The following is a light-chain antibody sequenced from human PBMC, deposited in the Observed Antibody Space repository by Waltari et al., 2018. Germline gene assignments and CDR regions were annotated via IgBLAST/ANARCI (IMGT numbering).Light chain of an antibody. CDR3: QHYVRLPAT. J-gene: IGKJ1*01. Sequence: EVVLTQSPGTLSLSPGERATLSCRASQSVSRALAWYQQKPGLDPRLLIYGASIRDTGIPDRFSGSGSGTDFSLTISRLEPADSAMYYCQHYVRLPATFGQGTKVEIK. CDR1: QSVSRA. V-gene: IGKV3-20*01. CDR2: GAS.